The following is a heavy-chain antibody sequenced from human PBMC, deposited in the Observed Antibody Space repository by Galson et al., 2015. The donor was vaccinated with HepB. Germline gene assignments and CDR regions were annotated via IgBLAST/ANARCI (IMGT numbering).Heavy chain of an antibody. D-gene: IGHD1-1*01. J-gene: IGHJ3*02. CDR3: ARLSAYNDAFDI. V-gene: IGHV1-69*10. Sequence: SVKVSCKASGGTFSSYAISWVRQAPGQGLEWMGGIIPIFGIANYAQKFQGRVTITADKSTSTAYMELSSLRSEDTAVYYCARLSAYNDAFDIWGQGTMVTVSS. CDR1: GGTFSSYA. CDR2: IIPIFGIA.